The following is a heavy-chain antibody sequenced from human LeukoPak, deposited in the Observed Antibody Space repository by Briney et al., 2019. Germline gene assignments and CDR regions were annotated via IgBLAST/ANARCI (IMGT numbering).Heavy chain of an antibody. CDR2: IVSTGGST. J-gene: IGHJ2*01. D-gene: IGHD2-8*01. CDR1: GFTFSGYA. Sequence: GGSLRLSCSASGFTFSGYAMHWVRQAPGKGLEHVSVIVSTGGSTYYADSVKGRFTISRDNSKNTLFSQMNSLRAEDTAVYYCVKSNWASYWYFDLWGRGTLVTVSS. CDR3: VKSNWASYWYFDL. V-gene: IGHV3-64D*06.